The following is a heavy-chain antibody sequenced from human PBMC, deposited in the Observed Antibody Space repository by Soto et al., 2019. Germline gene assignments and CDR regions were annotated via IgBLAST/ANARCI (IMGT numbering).Heavy chain of an antibody. CDR2: ISDSGGGT. J-gene: IGHJ4*02. Sequence: GGYLRLSCAASGFTFSSYAMSWVRQAPGKGLERVSAISDSGGGTYYADSVKGRFTISRDNSKDTVYLQMNSLRAEDTAVYYCAKGSAPYCSGGFCYFFDYWGQGTLVTVSS. CDR1: GFTFSSYA. D-gene: IGHD2-15*01. CDR3: AKGSAPYCSGGFCYFFDY. V-gene: IGHV3-23*01.